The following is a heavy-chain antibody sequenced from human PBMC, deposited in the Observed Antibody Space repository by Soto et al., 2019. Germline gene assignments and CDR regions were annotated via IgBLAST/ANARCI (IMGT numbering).Heavy chain of an antibody. V-gene: IGHV4-34*01. CDR1: GGYFNDNY. CDR2: ISRSGTT. J-gene: IGHJ4*02. CDR3: ATSLWFGTQVEI. D-gene: IGHD3-10*01. Sequence: QVQLQQWGAGLLKPSETLSLSCAVYGGYFNDNYYTWFRQPPGKGLEWIGEISRSGTTKYIPSLNGRASISFDTSKTQVSLKVTSVTAAATAVYYCATSLWFGTQVEIWGQGALVTVSS.